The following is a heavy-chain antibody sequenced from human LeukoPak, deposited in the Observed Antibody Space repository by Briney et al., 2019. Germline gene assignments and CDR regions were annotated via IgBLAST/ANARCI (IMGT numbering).Heavy chain of an antibody. Sequence: GGSLRLSCSASGFTFGAYFMHWVRQAPGKGLQYVSSISSNEYDTYYADPVKGRFTISRDNSKNTLFLQMNNLRPEDTAVYYCVKDLNGTWSFDYWGQGTLVTVSS. J-gene: IGHJ4*02. CDR1: GFTFGAYF. V-gene: IGHV3-64D*06. CDR2: ISSNEYDT. CDR3: VKDLNGTWSFDY. D-gene: IGHD2-8*01.